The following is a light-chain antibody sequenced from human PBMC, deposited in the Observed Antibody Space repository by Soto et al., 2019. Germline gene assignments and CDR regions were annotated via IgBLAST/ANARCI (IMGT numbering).Light chain of an antibody. J-gene: IGLJ3*02. CDR2: STN. Sequence: QTVVTQEPSFSVSPGGTVTLTCGLSSGSVSTSYYPSWYQQTPGQAPRTLIYSTNTRSSGVPDRFSGSILGNKAALPITGAQADDESDYYCVLYMGSGRNWVFGGGTKLTVL. CDR1: SGSVSTSYY. V-gene: IGLV8-61*01. CDR3: VLYMGSGRNWV.